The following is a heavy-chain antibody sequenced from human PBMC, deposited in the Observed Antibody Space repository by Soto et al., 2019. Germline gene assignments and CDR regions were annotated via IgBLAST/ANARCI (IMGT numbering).Heavy chain of an antibody. Sequence: LSLTCTVSNGSLSSNYWSWIRQSPGKGLEWIGNIYYSGSTNYNRSLKSRVTMSVDTSKNQFTLKLSSVTAADTGVYFYARSFMVPVHFFDYWGQGTLVTVSS. D-gene: IGHD3-10*01. CDR1: NGSLSSNY. CDR3: ARSFMVPVHFFDY. V-gene: IGHV4-59*01. CDR2: IYYSGST. J-gene: IGHJ4*02.